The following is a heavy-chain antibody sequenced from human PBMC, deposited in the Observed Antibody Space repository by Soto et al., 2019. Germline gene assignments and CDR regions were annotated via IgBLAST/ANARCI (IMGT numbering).Heavy chain of an antibody. CDR2: IYYSGTT. J-gene: IGHJ4*02. CDR1: GDSISSGGYY. D-gene: IGHD5-18*01. V-gene: IGHV4-39*01. CDR3: ARPGGYSYGLFDY. Sequence: QLQLQESGPGLVKLSETLSLTCSVSGDSISSGGYYWAWIRQPPGKGLEWIGSIYYSGTTYYNPSLRSRGTISVDTSKNQFSLKLSSVTAADTAVYYCARPGGYSYGLFDYWGQGTLVTVSS.